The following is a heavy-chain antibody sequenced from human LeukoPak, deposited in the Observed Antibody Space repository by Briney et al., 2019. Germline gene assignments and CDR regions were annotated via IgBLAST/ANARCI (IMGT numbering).Heavy chain of an antibody. CDR2: ISYDGSNK. D-gene: IGHD3-16*02. CDR1: GFTFSSYA. CDR3: AREGYDYVWGSYRLNYFDY. J-gene: IGHJ4*02. Sequence: PGGSLRLSCAASGFTFSSYAMHWVRQAPGKGLEWVAVISYDGSNKYYADSVKGRFTISRDNSKNTLYLQMNSLRAEDTAVYYCAREGYDYVWGSYRLNYFDYWGQGTLVTVSS. V-gene: IGHV3-30*04.